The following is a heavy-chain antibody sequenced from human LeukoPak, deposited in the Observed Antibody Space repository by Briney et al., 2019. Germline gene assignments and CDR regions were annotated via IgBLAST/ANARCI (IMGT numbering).Heavy chain of an antibody. CDR1: GGSFSGYY. J-gene: IGHJ4*02. V-gene: IGHV4-34*01. CDR2: IYYSGST. CDR3: ARHRPPYYDYVWGSYRRYYFDY. D-gene: IGHD3-16*02. Sequence: SETLSLTCAVYGGSFSGYYWSWIRQPPGKGLEWIGSIYYSGSTYYNPSLKSRVTISVDMSKNQFSLKLSSVTAADTAVYYCARHRPPYYDYVWGSYRRYYFDYWGQGTLVTVSS.